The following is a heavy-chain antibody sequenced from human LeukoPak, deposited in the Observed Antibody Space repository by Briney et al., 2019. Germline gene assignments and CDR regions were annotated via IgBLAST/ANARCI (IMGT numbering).Heavy chain of an antibody. D-gene: IGHD3-9*01. Sequence: SVKVSCKASGGTSSSYAISWVRQAPGQGLEWMGGIIPIFGTANYAQKFQGRVTITADKSTSTAYMELSSLRSEDTAVYYCARSTTQIQGDWYYDILTGGFDPWGQGTLVTVSS. CDR2: IIPIFGTA. CDR3: ARSTTQIQGDWYYDILTGGFDP. J-gene: IGHJ5*02. CDR1: GGTSSSYA. V-gene: IGHV1-69*06.